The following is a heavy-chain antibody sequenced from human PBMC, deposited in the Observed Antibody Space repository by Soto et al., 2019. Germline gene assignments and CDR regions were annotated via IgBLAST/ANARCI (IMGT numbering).Heavy chain of an antibody. CDR1: YGSIRSHY. J-gene: IGHJ4*02. CDR2: IHYSGSI. Sequence: PSQTLSLTCTVAYGSIRSHYWSWIRQHPGRGLEYIGYIHYSGSINYNPSLRSRVTISLDTSKNQFALNLSSVTAADTAVYYCVRGNFFSYFEAWGQGTLVTVSP. V-gene: IGHV4-59*11. CDR3: VRGNFFSYFEA.